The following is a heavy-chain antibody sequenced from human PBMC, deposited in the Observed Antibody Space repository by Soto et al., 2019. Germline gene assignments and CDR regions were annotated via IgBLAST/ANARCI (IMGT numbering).Heavy chain of an antibody. CDR2: IYYSGST. Sequence: SLTCTVSGGSISSGGYYWSWIRQHPGKGLEWIGYIYYSGSTYYNPSLKSRVTISVGTSKNQFSLKLSSVTAADTAVYYCARGTMTTVTDYYYYGMDVWGQGTTVTGSS. D-gene: IGHD4-17*01. CDR3: ARGTMTTVTDYYYYGMDV. CDR1: GGSISSGGYY. V-gene: IGHV4-31*03. J-gene: IGHJ6*02.